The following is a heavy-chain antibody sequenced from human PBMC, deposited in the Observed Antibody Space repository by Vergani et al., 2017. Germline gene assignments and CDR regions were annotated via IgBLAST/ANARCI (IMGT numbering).Heavy chain of an antibody. D-gene: IGHD2-15*01. CDR1: GFIFSTYA. Sequence: EVQLLESGGDLVQPGGSLRLSCTASGFIFSTYAMSWIRQAPGKGLEWVSYISSSGSTIYYADSVKGRFTISRDNAKNSLYLQMNSLRAEDTAVYYCARRRRAAGMDDFYYYYYMDVWGKGTTVTVSS. V-gene: IGHV3-48*04. CDR3: ARRRRAAGMDDFYYYYYMDV. J-gene: IGHJ6*03. CDR2: ISSSGSTI.